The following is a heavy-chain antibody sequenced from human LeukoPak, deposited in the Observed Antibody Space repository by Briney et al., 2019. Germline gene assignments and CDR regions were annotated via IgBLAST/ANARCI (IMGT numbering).Heavy chain of an antibody. Sequence: ASVKVSCKASGGTFSSYAISWVRQAPGQGLEWMGGIIPIFGTANYAQKFQGRVTITTDESTSTAYMELSSLRSEDTAVYYCARGIVVVPAAHREYYYYYMDVWGKGTTVTVSS. J-gene: IGHJ6*03. CDR3: ARGIVVVPAAHREYYYYYMDV. CDR1: GGTFSSYA. D-gene: IGHD2-2*01. CDR2: IIPIFGTA. V-gene: IGHV1-69*05.